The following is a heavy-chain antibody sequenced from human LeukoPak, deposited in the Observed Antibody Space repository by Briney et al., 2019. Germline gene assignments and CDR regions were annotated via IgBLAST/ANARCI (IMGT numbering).Heavy chain of an antibody. CDR1: GFTFSSYG. CDR2: IRYDGSNK. D-gene: IGHD3-16*01. J-gene: IGHJ4*02. CDR3: ARVRWGGLYYFDY. Sequence: GGSLRLSCAVSGFTFSSYGMHWVRQAPGKGLEGVAFIRYDGSNKYYADSVKGGFTISRDNAKNTLYLQMNSLRAEDTAVYYCARVRWGGLYYFDYWGQGTLVTVSS. V-gene: IGHV3-30*02.